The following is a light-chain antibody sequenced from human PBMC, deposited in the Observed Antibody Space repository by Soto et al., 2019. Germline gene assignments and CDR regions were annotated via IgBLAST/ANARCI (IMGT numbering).Light chain of an antibody. CDR2: KTS. V-gene: IGKV1-5*03. J-gene: IGKJ1*01. CDR1: QNINNY. CDR3: QQYHTDWT. Sequence: DIQMTQSPSSLSASVGDRVTITCRASQNINNYLNWYQQKPGKAPKLLIYKTSSLESGVPSRFSGRGSGTEFTLTISSLQADDYATFYCQQYHTDWTFGQGTKVDIK.